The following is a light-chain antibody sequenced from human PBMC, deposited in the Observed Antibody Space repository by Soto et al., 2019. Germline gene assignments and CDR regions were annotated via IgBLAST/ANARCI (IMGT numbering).Light chain of an antibody. CDR1: NSNIGNNF. CDR3: GTWDSSLTAYV. CDR2: GND. Sequence: QSVLTQPPSVSAAPGQRITVSCSGSNSNIGNNFVSWYQQVPGTAPKLLVYGNDKRPPGISDRFSGSKSATSATLGISGLQTGDEADYYCGTWDSSLTAYVFGPGTQLTVL. V-gene: IGLV1-51*01. J-gene: IGLJ7*01.